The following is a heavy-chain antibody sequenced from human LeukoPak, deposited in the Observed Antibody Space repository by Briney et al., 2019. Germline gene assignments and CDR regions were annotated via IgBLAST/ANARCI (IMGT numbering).Heavy chain of an antibody. D-gene: IGHD6-19*01. CDR3: THAGSGWFFDY. Sequence: PGGSLRLSCAASGFTFSGSAMHWVRQASGKGLEWVGRIRSKANSYATAYAASVKGRFTISRDDSKNTAYLQMNSLKTEDTAVYYCTHAGSGWFFDYWGQGTLVTVSS. CDR1: GFTFSGSA. V-gene: IGHV3-73*01. CDR2: IRSKANSYAT. J-gene: IGHJ4*02.